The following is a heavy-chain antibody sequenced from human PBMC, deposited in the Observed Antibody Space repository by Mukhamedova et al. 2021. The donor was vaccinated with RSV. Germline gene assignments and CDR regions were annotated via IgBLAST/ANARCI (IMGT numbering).Heavy chain of an antibody. Sequence: VSTQSTWGTIYYADSVKGRFTISRDNAQNSLYLQMNSLRAEDTAVYYCAREPSPAFWSGYNLDYWGQGTPVTVSS. D-gene: IGHD3-3*01. CDR3: AREPSPAFWSGYNLDY. CDR2: QSTWGTI. V-gene: IGHV3-69-1*02. J-gene: IGHJ4*02.